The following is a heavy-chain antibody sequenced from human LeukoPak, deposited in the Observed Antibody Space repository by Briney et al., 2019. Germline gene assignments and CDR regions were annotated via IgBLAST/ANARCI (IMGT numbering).Heavy chain of an antibody. Sequence: GGSLRLSCAASGFTFNNAWMSWVRQAPGKGLEWVAFIRNDGNKKFYADSVKGRFTISRDNSKNTLYLQMNSLRADDTAVYYCARDAGRLWFGELLSWFDPWGQGTLVTVSS. V-gene: IGHV3-30*02. CDR1: GFTFNNAW. J-gene: IGHJ5*02. CDR2: IRNDGNKK. CDR3: ARDAGRLWFGELLSWFDP. D-gene: IGHD3-10*01.